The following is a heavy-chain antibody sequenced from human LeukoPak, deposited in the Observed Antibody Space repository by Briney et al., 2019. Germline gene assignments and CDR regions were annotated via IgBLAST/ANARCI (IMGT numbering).Heavy chain of an antibody. Sequence: PGGSLRLSCAASGLTFSSYAINWVRQAPGKGLEWVSVIGGGGSITYYADSVKGRFTISRDNSKNTLYLQMNSLRAEDTAVYYCAPSAAKAFQDWGQGTLVTVSS. J-gene: IGHJ1*01. D-gene: IGHD2-2*01. CDR3: APSAAKAFQD. CDR2: IGGGGSIT. V-gene: IGHV3-23*01. CDR1: GLTFSSYA.